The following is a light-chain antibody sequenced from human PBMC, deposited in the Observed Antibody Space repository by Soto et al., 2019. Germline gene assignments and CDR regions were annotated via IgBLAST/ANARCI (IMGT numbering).Light chain of an antibody. CDR2: WAS. CDR3: QQFFHAPT. J-gene: IGKJ1*01. CDR1: ESFLFVSNNKNF. V-gene: IGKV4-1*01. Sequence: VLTQSPDSLALSLGGRATIHCRSNESFLFVSNNKNFLAWYQQKPGQPPKXFLNWASTRESGVPDRFSGSGSGTEFTLTISSLHAEDVAVYYCQQFFHAPTCGQGTKVDIK.